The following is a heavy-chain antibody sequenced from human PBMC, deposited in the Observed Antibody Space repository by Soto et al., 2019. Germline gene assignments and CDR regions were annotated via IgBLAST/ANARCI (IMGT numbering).Heavy chain of an antibody. CDR1: GYSISSGYY. CDR3: ARAGEDEWPVTSGY. D-gene: IGHD4-17*01. CDR2: VCHSGST. J-gene: IGHJ4*02. V-gene: IGHV4-38-2*01. Sequence: SETLSLTCAVSGYSISSGYYWGWIRQPPGKGLEWIASVCHSGSTYYNPSLKSRVTISVDTSRNQFSLKLTSVTAADTAVYYCARAGEDEWPVTSGYWGQGTLVTVSS.